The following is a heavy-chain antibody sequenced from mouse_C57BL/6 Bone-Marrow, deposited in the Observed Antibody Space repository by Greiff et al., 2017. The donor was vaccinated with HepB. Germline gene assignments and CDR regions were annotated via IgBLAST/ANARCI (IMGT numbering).Heavy chain of an antibody. V-gene: IGHV14-4*01. D-gene: IGHD1-2*01. CDR3: TTHTTAYYFDY. CDR2: IDPENGDT. J-gene: IGHJ2*01. CDR1: GFNIKDDY. Sequence: VQLKDSGAELVRPGASVKLSCTASGFNIKDDYMHWVKQRPEQGLEWIGWIDPENGDTEYASKFQGKATITADTSSNTAYLQLSSLTSEDTAVYYCTTHTTAYYFDYWGQGTTLTVSS.